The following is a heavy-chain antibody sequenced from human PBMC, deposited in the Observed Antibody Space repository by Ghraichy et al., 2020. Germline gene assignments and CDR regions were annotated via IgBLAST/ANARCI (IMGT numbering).Heavy chain of an antibody. J-gene: IGHJ4*02. CDR2: IYFTGST. Sequence: SETLSLTCSVSGGSISSDEYWWSWIRQRPGKGLEWIGYIYFTGSTTYNPSLGRRVIISLDTSKNQLSLKLRSVTAADTAVYYCARIQPNTSGYYYDYWGQGTLVTVSS. V-gene: IGHV4-31*03. CDR1: GGSISSDEYW. D-gene: IGHD3-22*01. CDR3: ARIQPNTSGYYYDY.